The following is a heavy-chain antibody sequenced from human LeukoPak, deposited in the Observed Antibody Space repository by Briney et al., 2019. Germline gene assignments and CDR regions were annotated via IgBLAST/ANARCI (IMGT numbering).Heavy chain of an antibody. V-gene: IGHV1-18*01. CDR1: GYTFASYG. Sequence: ASVKVSCKASGYTFASYGISWVRQAPGQGLEWMGWISAYNGNTNYAHKLQGRVTMTTDTSTSTAYMDLRSLRSDDTAVYYCARDSFGCSGGSCYSGGNYFDYWGQGTLVTVSS. J-gene: IGHJ4*02. CDR3: ARDSFGCSGGSCYSGGNYFDY. D-gene: IGHD2-15*01. CDR2: ISAYNGNT.